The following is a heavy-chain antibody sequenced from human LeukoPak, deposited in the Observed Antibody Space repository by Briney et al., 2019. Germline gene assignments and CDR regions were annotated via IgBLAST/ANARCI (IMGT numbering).Heavy chain of an antibody. J-gene: IGHJ4*02. Sequence: SETLSLTCTVSGGSISSYYWTWIRQPPGKGLEWIGYVYYTGSTKYNPSLTSRVTISIDTSKNQFSLRLSSVTAADTAVYYCARDRAGYCSGGSCYSDYWGQGTLVTVSS. CDR1: GGSISSYY. V-gene: IGHV4-59*12. D-gene: IGHD2-15*01. CDR2: VYYTGST. CDR3: ARDRAGYCSGGSCYSDY.